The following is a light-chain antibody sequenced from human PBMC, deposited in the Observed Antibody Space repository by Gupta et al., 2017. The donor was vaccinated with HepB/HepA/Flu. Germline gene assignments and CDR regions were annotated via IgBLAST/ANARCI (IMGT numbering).Light chain of an antibody. J-gene: IGKJ4*01. CDR1: HSLLHSNGYNY. Sequence: DIVMTQSPLSLPVTHGEPASISCRSSHSLLHSNGYNYLDWYLQKPGQSPQLLIYLGSNRASGVPDRFSGSGSGTDFTLKISRVEAEDVGVYYCMQALQTPPTFGGGTKVGIK. V-gene: IGKV2-28*01. CDR3: MQALQTPPT. CDR2: LGS.